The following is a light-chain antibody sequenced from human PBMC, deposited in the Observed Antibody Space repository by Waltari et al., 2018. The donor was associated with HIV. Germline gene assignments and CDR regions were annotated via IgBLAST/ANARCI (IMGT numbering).Light chain of an antibody. Sequence: QSVLTQPPSVSGAPGQRVTISCTGSSSNIGAGYDVHWYQQLPGTAPKLFIYANNTRPSGIPDRFSGSKPGTSASLANTGLRAEDEGDYYCQSYDTSLGGSVFGGGTKLTVL. CDR1: SSNIGAGYD. CDR3: QSYDTSLGGSV. V-gene: IGLV1-40*01. CDR2: ANN. J-gene: IGLJ3*02.